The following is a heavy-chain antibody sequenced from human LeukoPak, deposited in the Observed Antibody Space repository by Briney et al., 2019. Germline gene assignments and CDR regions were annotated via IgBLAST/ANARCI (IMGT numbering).Heavy chain of an antibody. V-gene: IGHV3-21*01. CDR1: GFTFSTYS. Sequence: GGSLRLFCAASGFTFSTYSMNWVRQAPGKGLEWVSSISSSSSYIYYADSVKGRFTISRDNAKNSLYLQMKSLRSEVRVVYYVSRGGYSYGYDYWGQGTLVTVSS. J-gene: IGHJ4*02. CDR2: ISSSSSYI. D-gene: IGHD5-18*01. CDR3: SRGGYSYGYDY.